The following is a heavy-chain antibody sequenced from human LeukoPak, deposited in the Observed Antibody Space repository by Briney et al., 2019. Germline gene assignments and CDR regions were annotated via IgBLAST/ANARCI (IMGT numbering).Heavy chain of an antibody. CDR1: GFTFSSYE. D-gene: IGHD1-26*01. J-gene: IGHJ4*02. CDR2: ISSSGSTI. CDR3: ARDLRIVSGSYLDY. Sequence: PGGSLRFSCAASGFTFSSYEMNWVRQAPGKGLEWVSYISSSGSTIYYADSVKGRFISSRDNTKNSLYLQMNSLRAEDTAIYYCARDLRIVSGSYLDYWGQGTLVTVSS. V-gene: IGHV3-48*03.